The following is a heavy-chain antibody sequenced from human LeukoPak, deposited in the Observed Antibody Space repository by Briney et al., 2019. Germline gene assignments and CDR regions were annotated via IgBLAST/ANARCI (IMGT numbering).Heavy chain of an antibody. CDR2: INPNSGGT. V-gene: IGHV1-2*02. CDR3: ARVAHDDCRKFDP. Sequence: ASVKVSCKASGYTFTGYYMHWVRQAPGQGLEWMGWINPNSGGTNYAQKFQGRVTMTRDTSISTAYMELSRLRSDDTAVYYCARVAHDDCRKFDPWGQGTLVTVSS. D-gene: IGHD2-21*02. J-gene: IGHJ5*02. CDR1: GYTFTGYY.